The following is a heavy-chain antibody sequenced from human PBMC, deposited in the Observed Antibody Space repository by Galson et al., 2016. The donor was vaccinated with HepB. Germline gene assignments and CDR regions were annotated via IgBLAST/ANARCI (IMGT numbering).Heavy chain of an antibody. CDR2: INGAGSST. Sequence: SLRLSCAASGFAFSNYWMHWVRQVPGKGLVWVSRINGAGSSTNYADSVKGRFTISRDNAKNTLYLQMNSLRVEDAAVYYCAILSVDVVLVMNGVDVWGQGTTVSLL. J-gene: IGHJ6*02. CDR3: AILSVDVVLVMNGVDV. D-gene: IGHD5-12*01. CDR1: GFAFSNYW. V-gene: IGHV3-74*01.